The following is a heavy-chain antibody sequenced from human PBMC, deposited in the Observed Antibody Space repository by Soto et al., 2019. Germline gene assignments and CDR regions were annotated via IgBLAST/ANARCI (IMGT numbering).Heavy chain of an antibody. CDR1: GYTFTSYG. CDR2: ISAYNGNT. D-gene: IGHD5-12*01. Sequence: QVQLVQSGAEVKKPGASVKVSCKASGYTFTSYGISWVRQAPGQGLEWMGWISAYNGNTNYAQKLQGRGTMTTDTSTSAAYMELRSLRSDDTAVYYCARDRDIVATISLRGLGAFDYWGQGTLVTVSS. J-gene: IGHJ4*02. V-gene: IGHV1-18*01. CDR3: ARDRDIVATISLRGLGAFDY.